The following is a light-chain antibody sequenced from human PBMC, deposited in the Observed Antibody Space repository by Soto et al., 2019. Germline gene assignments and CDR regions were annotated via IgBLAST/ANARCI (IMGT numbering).Light chain of an antibody. J-gene: IGKJ2*01. Sequence: DIPMTQSPSTLSASVGDRVTITCRASQSVTYWLAWYQQKPGKAPKLLIYKASSLESGVSSRFSGSGSGTEFTLTISSLQPDDFATYYCHQYNDYPYTFGQGTKLELK. CDR2: KAS. CDR1: QSVTYW. V-gene: IGKV1-5*03. CDR3: HQYNDYPYT.